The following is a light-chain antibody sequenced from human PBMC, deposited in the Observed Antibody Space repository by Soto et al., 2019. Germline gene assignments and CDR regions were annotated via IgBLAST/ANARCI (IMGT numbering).Light chain of an antibody. CDR3: MQSTQVPAT. V-gene: IGKV2D-29*02. CDR1: QILLHITGETF. J-gene: IGKJ5*01. CDR2: EVS. Sequence: DGVMVQNANSLSLGPGQPSSIYCKSSQILLHITGETFLFWYLQKPGQSPQLLIYEVSTRVSGVPDRFSGSESGTAFTLELRSVETDCVGIYYCMQSTQVPATVGQGTRLEIK.